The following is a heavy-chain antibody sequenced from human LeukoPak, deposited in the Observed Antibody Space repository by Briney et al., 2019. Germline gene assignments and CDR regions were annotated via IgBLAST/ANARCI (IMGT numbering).Heavy chain of an antibody. CDR1: GGSFSGYY. Sequence: PSETLSLTCAVYGGSFSGYYWSWIRQPPGKGLEWIGEINHSGSTNYNPSLKSRVTISVDTSKNQFSLKLSSVTAADTAVYYCAKSSGWYEGPDYWGQGTLVTVSS. V-gene: IGHV4-34*01. J-gene: IGHJ4*02. CDR3: AKSSGWYEGPDY. D-gene: IGHD6-19*01. CDR2: INHSGST.